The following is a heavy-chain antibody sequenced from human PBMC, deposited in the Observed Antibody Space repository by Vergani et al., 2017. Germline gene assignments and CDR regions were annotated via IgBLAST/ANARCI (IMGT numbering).Heavy chain of an antibody. Sequence: QVQLVQSGAEVKKPGASVKVSCKASGYTFTSYGISWVRQAPGQGLEWMGWISAYNGNTNYAQKLQGRVTMTKDTSTSTAYMELRSLSSDDTAVYSCASDMGDQYCSRTSCYTGGGYYYYYGMDVWGQGTTVTVSS. CDR3: ASDMGDQYCSRTSCYTGGGYYYYYGMDV. D-gene: IGHD2-2*02. J-gene: IGHJ6*02. CDR2: ISAYNGNT. CDR1: GYTFTSYG. V-gene: IGHV1-18*04.